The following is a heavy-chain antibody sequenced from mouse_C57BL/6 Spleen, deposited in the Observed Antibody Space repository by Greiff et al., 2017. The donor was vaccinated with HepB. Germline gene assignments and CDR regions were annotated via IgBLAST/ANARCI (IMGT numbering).Heavy chain of an antibody. Sequence: VQLKESGGGLVKPGGSLKLSCAASGFTFSDYGMHWVRQAPEKGREWVAYISSGSSTIYYADTVKGRFTISRDNAKNTLFLQMTSLRSEDTAMYYCARPGDYDENYFDYWGQGTTLTVSS. CDR2: ISSGSSTI. CDR1: GFTFSDYG. V-gene: IGHV5-17*01. CDR3: ARPGDYDENYFDY. D-gene: IGHD2-4*01. J-gene: IGHJ2*01.